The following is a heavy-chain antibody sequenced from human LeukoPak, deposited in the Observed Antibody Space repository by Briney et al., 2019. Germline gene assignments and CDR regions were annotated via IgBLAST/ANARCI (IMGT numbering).Heavy chain of an antibody. CDR2: ISGSGGST. Sequence: GGSLRLSCAASGFTFSSCAMSCVRQPPRKGREWVSAISGSGGSTYYADSVKGRFTISRDNSKNTLYLQMNSLRAEDTAVYYCAKDPKRVNDFWSGYWIGAFDIWGQGTMVTVSS. J-gene: IGHJ3*02. CDR1: GFTFSSCA. CDR3: AKDPKRVNDFWSGYWIGAFDI. D-gene: IGHD3-3*01. V-gene: IGHV3-23*01.